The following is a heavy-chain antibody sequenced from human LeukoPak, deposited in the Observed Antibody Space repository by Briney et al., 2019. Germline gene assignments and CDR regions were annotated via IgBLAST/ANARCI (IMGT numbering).Heavy chain of an antibody. V-gene: IGHV1-18*01. CDR1: GYTFTSYG. CDR2: ISAYNGNT. D-gene: IGHD2-2*01. J-gene: IGHJ5*02. Sequence: ASVKVSCKASGYTFTSYGISWVRQAPGQGLEWMGWISAYNGNTNYAQKLQGRVTMTTDTSTSTAYMELSSLRSEDTAVYYCARALDIVVVPAAKEESYNWFDPWGQGTLVTVSS. CDR3: ARALDIVVVPAAKEESYNWFDP.